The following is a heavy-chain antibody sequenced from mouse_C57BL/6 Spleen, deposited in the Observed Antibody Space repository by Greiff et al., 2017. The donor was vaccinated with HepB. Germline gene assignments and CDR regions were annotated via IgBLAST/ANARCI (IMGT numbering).Heavy chain of an antibody. V-gene: IGHV14-4*01. CDR1: GFNIKDDY. Sequence: EVQLQQSGAELVRPGASVKLSCTASGFNIKDDYMHWVKQRPEQGLEWIGWIDPENGDTEYASKFQGKAPITADTSSNTAYLQLSSLTSEDTAVYYCTTRGIYDGYYYDYWGQGTTLTVSS. CDR2: IDPENGDT. D-gene: IGHD2-3*01. J-gene: IGHJ2*01. CDR3: TTRGIYDGYYYDY.